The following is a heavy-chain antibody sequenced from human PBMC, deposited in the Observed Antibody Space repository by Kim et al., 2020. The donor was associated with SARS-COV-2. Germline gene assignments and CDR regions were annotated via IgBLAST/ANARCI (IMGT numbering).Heavy chain of an antibody. Sequence: SETLSLTCTVSGGSISSSSYYWGWIRQPPGKGLEWIGSIYYSGSTYYNPSLKSRVTISVDTSKNQFSLKLSSVTAADTAVYYCARHLCPFMTTVNSTFDYWGQGTLVTVSS. J-gene: IGHJ4*02. CDR1: GGSISSSSYY. D-gene: IGHD4-17*01. V-gene: IGHV4-39*01. CDR3: ARHLCPFMTTVNSTFDY. CDR2: IYYSGST.